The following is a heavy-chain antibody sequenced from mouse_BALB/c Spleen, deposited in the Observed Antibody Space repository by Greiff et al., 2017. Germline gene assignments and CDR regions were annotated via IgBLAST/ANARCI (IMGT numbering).Heavy chain of an antibody. J-gene: IGHJ3*01. CDR3: TREGDYYGSSYGFAY. CDR2: IYPGNSDT. Sequence: VQLQQSGTVLARPGASVKMSCKASGYTFTSYWMHWVKQRPGQGLEWIGAIYPGNSDTSYNQKFKGKAKLTAVTSTSTAYMELSSLTNEDSAVYYCTREGDYYGSSYGFAYWGQGTLVTVSA. V-gene: IGHV1-5*01. CDR1: GYTFTSYW. D-gene: IGHD1-1*01.